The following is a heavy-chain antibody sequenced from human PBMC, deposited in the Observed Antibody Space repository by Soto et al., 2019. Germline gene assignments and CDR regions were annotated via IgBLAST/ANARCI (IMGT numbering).Heavy chain of an antibody. CDR1: GYTFTGYY. CDR3: ARDGGSWAGYYCYYMDV. D-gene: IGHD6-13*01. Sequence: GASVKVSCKASGYTFTGYYMNWVRQAPAQGLEWMGWINPNSGGTNYAQKFQGWVTMTRDTSISTAYMELSRLRSDDTAVYYCARDGGSWAGYYCYYMDVWGKGTTVTVSS. CDR2: INPNSGGT. J-gene: IGHJ6*03. V-gene: IGHV1-2*04.